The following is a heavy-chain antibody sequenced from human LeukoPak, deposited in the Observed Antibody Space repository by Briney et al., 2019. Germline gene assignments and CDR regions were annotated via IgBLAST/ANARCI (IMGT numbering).Heavy chain of an antibody. D-gene: IGHD2-2*01. CDR2: IDTSGGHT. CDR3: AKESCSSRCNFDY. Sequence: GRSLRLSCAASGFTFSSYAMSWVRQAPGKGLEWVSAIDTSGGHTYYADSVKGRFTISRDNSENTLYLQMNSLRAEDTAVYYCAKESCSSRCNFDYWGQGTLVTVSS. J-gene: IGHJ4*02. CDR1: GFTFSSYA. V-gene: IGHV3-23*01.